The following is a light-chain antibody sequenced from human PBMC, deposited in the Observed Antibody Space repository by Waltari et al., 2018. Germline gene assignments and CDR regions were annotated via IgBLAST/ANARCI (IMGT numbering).Light chain of an antibody. CDR2: WAS. CDR3: QQYYSSPFT. Sequence: DIVMTQSPDSLAVSLGEKATINCKSSQSVLYSSNNKNCLAWYQQKPGQPPKLRVYWASTRQSGVPDRFSGSGSGTDFTLTISSLQAEDVAVYYCQQYYSSPFTFGPGTKVDIK. V-gene: IGKV4-1*01. CDR1: QSVLYSSNNKNC. J-gene: IGKJ3*01.